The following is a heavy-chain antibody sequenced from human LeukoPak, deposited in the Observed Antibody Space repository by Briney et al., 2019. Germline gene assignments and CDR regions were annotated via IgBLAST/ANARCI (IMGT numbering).Heavy chain of an antibody. D-gene: IGHD1-26*01. J-gene: IGHJ4*02. CDR1: GGSILTTNW. V-gene: IGHV4-4*02. Sequence: PSGTLSLTCAVSGGSILTTNWWSWVRQPPGKGLEWIGEVHLSGASNYNPSLKSRVSMSIDNSKNQLSLKLTSVTAADTAIYYCARESGAFCPFGFWGQGTLVTVSS. CDR3: ARESGAFCPFGF. CDR2: VHLSGAS.